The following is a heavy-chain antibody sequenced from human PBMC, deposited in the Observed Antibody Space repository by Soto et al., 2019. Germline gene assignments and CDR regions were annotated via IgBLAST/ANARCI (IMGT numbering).Heavy chain of an antibody. CDR3: ARRGSGSYYDY. J-gene: IGHJ4*02. CDR2: ISGSGGST. Sequence: EVQLLESGGSLVQPGGSLRLSCAASGFTFSSYAMNWVRQAPGKGLEWVSVISGSGGSTYYADSVKGRFTISRDNSKNTLYLQMNSLRAEDTAVYYCARRGSGSYYDYWGQGTLVTVSS. D-gene: IGHD1-26*01. V-gene: IGHV3-23*01. CDR1: GFTFSSYA.